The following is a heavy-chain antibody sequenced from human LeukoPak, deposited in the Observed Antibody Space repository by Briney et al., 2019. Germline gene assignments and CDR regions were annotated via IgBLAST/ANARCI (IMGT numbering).Heavy chain of an antibody. CDR3: ASLRYSSSSRWATYYYYYMDV. CDR1: GGAITNYY. CDR2: IYTSGST. J-gene: IGHJ6*03. Sequence: SETLSLTCGVSGGAITNYYWNWIRQAPGKGLEWIGRIYTSGSTNYNPSLKSRVTMSVDTSKNQFSLKLSSVTAADTAVYYCASLRYSSSSRWATYYYYYMDVWGKGTTVTVSS. D-gene: IGHD6-6*01. V-gene: IGHV4-4*07.